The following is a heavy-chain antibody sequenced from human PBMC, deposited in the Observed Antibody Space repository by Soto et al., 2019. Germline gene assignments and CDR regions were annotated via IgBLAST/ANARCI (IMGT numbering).Heavy chain of an antibody. J-gene: IGHJ6*02. D-gene: IGHD1-1*01. CDR3: ARGKGMEENYYYHGLDV. CDR1: GSSYASYG. Sequence: ASETLSRTSSGSSYASYGISCVRKAPGQVLEWMGWISAYNGNTNYAQKLQGRVTMTTDTSTSTAYMELSSLRSEDTAVYYLARGKGMEENYYYHGLDVWGPGTTVTV. V-gene: IGHV1-18*01. CDR2: ISAYNGNT.